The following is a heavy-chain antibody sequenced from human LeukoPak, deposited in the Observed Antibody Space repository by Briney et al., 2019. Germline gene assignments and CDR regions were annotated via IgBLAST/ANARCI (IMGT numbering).Heavy chain of an antibody. Sequence: ASVKVSCKASGYTFTSYGISWVRQAPGQGLEWMGWISAYNGNTNYAQKLQGRVTMTTDTSTSTAYMELRSLRSDDTAVYYCARYYYDSSGYYYSPGGDYWGQGTLVTVSS. CDR2: ISAYNGNT. J-gene: IGHJ4*02. CDR3: ARYYYDSSGYYYSPGGDY. V-gene: IGHV1-18*01. CDR1: GYTFTSYG. D-gene: IGHD3-22*01.